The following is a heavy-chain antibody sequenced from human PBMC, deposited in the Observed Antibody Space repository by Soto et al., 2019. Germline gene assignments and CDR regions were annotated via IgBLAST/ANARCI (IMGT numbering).Heavy chain of an antibody. V-gene: IGHV1-18*01. CDR3: ARGDCYDSSGYYYPFDY. J-gene: IGHJ4*02. D-gene: IGHD3-22*01. CDR2: ISAYNGNT. CDR1: GYTFTSYG. Sequence: ASVKVSCKASGYTFTSYGISWVRQAPGQGLEWMGWISAYNGNTNYAQKLQGRVTMTTDTSTSTAYMELRSLRSDDTAVYYCARGDCYDSSGYYYPFDYWGQGTLVTVSS.